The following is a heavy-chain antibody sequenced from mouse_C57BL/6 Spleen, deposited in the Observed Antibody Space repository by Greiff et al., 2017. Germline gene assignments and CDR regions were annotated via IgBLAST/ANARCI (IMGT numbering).Heavy chain of an antibody. Sequence: EVMLVESGGGLVKPGGSLKLSCAASGFTFSSYTMSWVRQTPGKRLEWVATTSGGGGNTYYPDCVKGRFTISRDNAKNTLYLQMRSLRSEDTALYYCARQGSRGYFDVWGTGTMVTVSS. CDR3: ARQGSRGYFDV. CDR2: TSGGGGNT. CDR1: GFTFSSYT. J-gene: IGHJ1*03. V-gene: IGHV5-9*01.